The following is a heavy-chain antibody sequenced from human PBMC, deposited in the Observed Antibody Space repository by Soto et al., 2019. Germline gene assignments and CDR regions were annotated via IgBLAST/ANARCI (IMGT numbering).Heavy chain of an antibody. Sequence: SETLSLTCKVSGTSVRHFYWSWIRQSAGKGLEWIGRIYSTGTTNFNPSLKSRLTMSMDMSKNQVSLNLTSVTAADTAVYYCVRDRADFSSTYYHYFSVWGRGTLGTVSS. D-gene: IGHD6-13*01. CDR2: IYSTGTT. V-gene: IGHV4-4*07. J-gene: IGHJ2*01. CDR1: GTSVRHFY. CDR3: VRDRADFSSTYYHYFSV.